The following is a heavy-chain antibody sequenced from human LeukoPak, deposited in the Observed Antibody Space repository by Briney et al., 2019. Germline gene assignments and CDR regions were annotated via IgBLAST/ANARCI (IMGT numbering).Heavy chain of an antibody. Sequence: GGSLRLSCAASGFTVSSNYMSWVRQAPGKGLEWVSVIYSGGSTYYADSVKGRFTISRDNSKNTLYLQMNSLRAEDTAVYYCARDLPEDDLRDAFDIWGQGTMVTVSS. V-gene: IGHV3-66*01. CDR3: ARDLPEDDLRDAFDI. CDR2: IYSGGST. J-gene: IGHJ3*02. CDR1: GFTVSSNY. D-gene: IGHD3/OR15-3a*01.